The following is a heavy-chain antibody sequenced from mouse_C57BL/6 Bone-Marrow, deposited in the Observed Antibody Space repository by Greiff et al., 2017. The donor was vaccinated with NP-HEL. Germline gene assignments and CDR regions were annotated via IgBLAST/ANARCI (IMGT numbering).Heavy chain of an antibody. CDR2: ISDGGSYT. Sequence: DVHLVESGGGLVKPGGSLKLSCAASGFTFSSYAMSWVRQTPEKRLEWVATISDGGSYTYYPDNVKGRFTISRDNAKNNLYLQMSHLKSEDTAMYYCARGGVPYFDYWGQGTTLTVSS. V-gene: IGHV5-4*01. CDR1: GFTFSSYA. D-gene: IGHD2-14*01. CDR3: ARGGVPYFDY. J-gene: IGHJ2*01.